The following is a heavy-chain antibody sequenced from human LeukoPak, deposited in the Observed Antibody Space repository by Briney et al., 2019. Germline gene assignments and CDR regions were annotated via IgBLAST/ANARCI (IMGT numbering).Heavy chain of an antibody. CDR3: TRTLGMRSSTWSFDY. Sequence: ASVKVSCKSSGYTFTSYNIHWVRQAPGQGLEWMGIINPTSGGTTTAQKFPGRVTLTRDTSTNTVYLALNNLKSADTAVYYCTRTLGMRSSTWSFDYWGQGTLVTVSS. V-gene: IGHV1-46*01. D-gene: IGHD6-13*01. CDR1: GYTFTSYN. J-gene: IGHJ4*02. CDR2: INPTSGGT.